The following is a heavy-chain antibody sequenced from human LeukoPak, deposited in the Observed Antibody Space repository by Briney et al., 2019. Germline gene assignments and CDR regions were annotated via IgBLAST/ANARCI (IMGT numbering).Heavy chain of an antibody. D-gene: IGHD6-19*01. CDR2: ISAYNGDT. CDR3: ARDPSNTSGRYAYFDY. V-gene: IGHV1-18*01. J-gene: IGHJ4*02. CDR1: GYTFTSYG. Sequence: GASVKVSCKASGYTFTSYGISWVRQAPGQGLEWMGWISAYNGDTNYAQKFQGRVTMTTDTSTSTAYMELRSLRSDDTAVYYCARDPSNTSGRYAYFDYWGQGTLVTVSS.